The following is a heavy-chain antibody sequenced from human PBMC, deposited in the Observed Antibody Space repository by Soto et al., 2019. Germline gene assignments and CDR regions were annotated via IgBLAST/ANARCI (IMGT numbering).Heavy chain of an antibody. V-gene: IGHV3-15*07. CDR2: IKSKTDGGTT. CDR1: GFTFSNAW. Sequence: EVQLVESGGGLVKPGGSLRLSCAASGFTFSNAWMNWVRQGPGKGLEWVGRIKSKTDGGTTDYAAPVKGRFTISRDDSKNTLYLQMNSLKTEDTAVYYCTIQNARGVPDYWGQGTLVTVSS. CDR3: TIQNARGVPDY. D-gene: IGHD3-10*01. J-gene: IGHJ4*02.